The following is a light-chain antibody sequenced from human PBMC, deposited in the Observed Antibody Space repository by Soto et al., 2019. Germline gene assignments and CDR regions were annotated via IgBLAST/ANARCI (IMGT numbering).Light chain of an antibody. CDR1: QSISSW. CDR3: QQDNSYPWT. V-gene: IGKV1-5*03. Sequence: DIQMTQSPSTLSASVGDRVTITCRASQSISSWLAWYQQKPGKAPKLLIYKASSLESGIISRFSGSGSGTDFTLTITSLQPDDFAPSYCQQDNSYPWTFGHGTKVYIK. CDR2: KAS. J-gene: IGKJ1*01.